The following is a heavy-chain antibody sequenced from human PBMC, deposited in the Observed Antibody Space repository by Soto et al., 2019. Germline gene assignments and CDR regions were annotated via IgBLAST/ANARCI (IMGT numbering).Heavy chain of an antibody. J-gene: IGHJ6*02. CDR2: INHSGST. CDR1: GGSFSGYY. CDR3: ARRIAVANYYYYGMDV. Sequence: QVQLQQWGAGLLKPSETLSLTCAVYGGSFSGYYWSWIRQPPGKGLEWIGEINHSGSTNYNPSLNSRGTITVDTSTNQLSLKLRCVTAADKAVYYCARRIAVANYYYYGMDVWGQGTTVTVSS. D-gene: IGHD6-19*01. V-gene: IGHV4-34*01.